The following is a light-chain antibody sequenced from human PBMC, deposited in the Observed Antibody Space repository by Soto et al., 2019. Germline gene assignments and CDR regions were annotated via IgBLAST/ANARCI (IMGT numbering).Light chain of an antibody. J-gene: IGLJ1*01. CDR1: SSNIGRNT. CDR2: TND. CDR3: AAWDDASYV. V-gene: IGLV1-44*01. Sequence: QSALTQPPSASGTPGQRVIISCSGSSSNIGRNTVNWYQQLPGTAPRLLIYTNDQRPSGVPDRFSGSKSGTSASLAISGLQSEDEADYYCAAWDDASYVFGTGTKLTVL.